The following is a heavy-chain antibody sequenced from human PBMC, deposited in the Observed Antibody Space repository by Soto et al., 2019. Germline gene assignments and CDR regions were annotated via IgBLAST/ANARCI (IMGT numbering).Heavy chain of an antibody. J-gene: IGHJ5*02. CDR3: AKDSLRIYDFWSGTGNWFDP. CDR2: ISGSAGST. V-gene: IGHV3-23*01. D-gene: IGHD3-3*01. Sequence: EVQLLESGGGLVQPGGSLRLSCAASGFTFTSYGMTWVRQAPGKGLEWVSPISGSAGSTYYADSVKGRFTISRDNSKNTLYLHMNSLRAEDTAVYYCAKDSLRIYDFWSGTGNWFDPWGQGTLVTVSS. CDR1: GFTFTSYG.